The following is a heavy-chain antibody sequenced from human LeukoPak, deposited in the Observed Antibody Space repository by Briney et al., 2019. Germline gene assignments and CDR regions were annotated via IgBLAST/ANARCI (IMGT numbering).Heavy chain of an antibody. CDR1: GFTFSSYG. V-gene: IGHV3-30*02. Sequence: GGSLRLSCAASGFTFSSYGMHWVRQAPGKGLEWVAFIRYDGSNKYYADSVKGRFTISRDNSKNTLYLQMNSLRAEDTAVYYCARAEPYCTNGVCYQGDYWGQGTLVTVSS. CDR2: IRYDGSNK. D-gene: IGHD2-8*01. J-gene: IGHJ4*02. CDR3: ARAEPYCTNGVCYQGDY.